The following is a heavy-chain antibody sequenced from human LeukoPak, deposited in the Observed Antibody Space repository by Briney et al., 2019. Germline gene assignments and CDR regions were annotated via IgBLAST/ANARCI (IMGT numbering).Heavy chain of an antibody. CDR1: GGSISSGSYY. CDR3: ARDRVEGANWGFYWYFDL. Sequence: SQTLSLTCTVSGGSISSGSYYWSWIRQPAGKGLEWIGRIYTSGSTNYNPSLKSRVTISVDTSKNQFSLKLSSVTAADTAVYYCARDRVEGANWGFYWYFDLWGRGTLVTVSS. V-gene: IGHV4-61*02. J-gene: IGHJ2*01. CDR2: IYTSGST. D-gene: IGHD7-27*01.